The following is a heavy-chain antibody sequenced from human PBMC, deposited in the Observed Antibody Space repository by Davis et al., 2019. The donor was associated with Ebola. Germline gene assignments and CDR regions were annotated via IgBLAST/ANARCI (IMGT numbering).Heavy chain of an antibody. CDR1: GYTFTSYG. J-gene: IGHJ4*02. CDR2: ISAYNGNT. V-gene: IGHV1-18*01. D-gene: IGHD3-16*02. Sequence: ASVKVSCKASGYTFTSYGISWVRQAPGQGLEWMGWISAYNGNTNYAQKLQGRVTMTTDTTTSTAYMELRSLRSDDTAVYYCARDLNDYVWGSYRCPNNWGQGTLVTVSS. CDR3: ARDLNDYVWGSYRCPNN.